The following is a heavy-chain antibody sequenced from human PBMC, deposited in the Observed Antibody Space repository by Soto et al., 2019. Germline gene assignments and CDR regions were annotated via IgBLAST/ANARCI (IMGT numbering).Heavy chain of an antibody. CDR1: GGTFSSYA. J-gene: IGHJ6*02. CDR3: ARDKSDSSPSPHYYYGMDV. Sequence: ASVKVSCKASGGTFSSYAISWVRQAPGQGLEWMGGIIPIFGTANYAQKFQGRVTITADESTSTAYMELSSLRSEDTAVYYCARDKSDSSPSPHYYYGMDVWGQGTTVTVSS. D-gene: IGHD6-13*01. V-gene: IGHV1-69*13. CDR2: IIPIFGTA.